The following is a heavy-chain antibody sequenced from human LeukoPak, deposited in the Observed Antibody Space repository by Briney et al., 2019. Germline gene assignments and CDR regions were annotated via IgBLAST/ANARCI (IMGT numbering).Heavy chain of an antibody. CDR2: PILGIA. Sequence: PILGIANYAQKFQGRVTITADKSTSTAYMELSSLRSEDTAVYYCARDPQWELLDHSFGYWGQGTLVTVSS. J-gene: IGHJ4*02. V-gene: IGHV1-69*04. D-gene: IGHD1-26*01. CDR3: ARDPQWELLDHSFGY.